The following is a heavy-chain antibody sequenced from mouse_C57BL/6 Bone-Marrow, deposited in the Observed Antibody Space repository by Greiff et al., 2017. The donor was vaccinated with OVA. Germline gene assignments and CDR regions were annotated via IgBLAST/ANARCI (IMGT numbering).Heavy chain of an antibody. J-gene: IGHJ4*01. CDR2: IWTGGGT. CDR3: ALAPYYSRAMDY. Sequence: VMLVESGPGLVAPSQSLSITCTVSGFSLTSYAISWVRQPPGKGLEWLGVIWTGGGTHYNSALKSKLSISKDNSKSQVVLKMNSLQTDDTARYYCALAPYYSRAMDYWGQGTSVTVSS. D-gene: IGHD1-1*01. CDR1: GFSLTSYA. V-gene: IGHV2-9-1*01.